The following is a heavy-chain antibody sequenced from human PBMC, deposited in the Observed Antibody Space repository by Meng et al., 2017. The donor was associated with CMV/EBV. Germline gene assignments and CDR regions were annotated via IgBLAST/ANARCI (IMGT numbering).Heavy chain of an antibody. CDR3: ARTPRSSWYVD. Sequence: GGSLRLSCGASGFTFSSYAMSWVRQVPGKGLEWVSVIYSGDSSTYYADSGKGRFTISRDNSKNTLYLQMNSLRAEDTAVYYCARTPRSSWYVDWGQGTLVTVSS. V-gene: IGHV3-23*03. CDR2: IYSGDSST. D-gene: IGHD6-13*01. J-gene: IGHJ4*02. CDR1: GFTFSSYA.